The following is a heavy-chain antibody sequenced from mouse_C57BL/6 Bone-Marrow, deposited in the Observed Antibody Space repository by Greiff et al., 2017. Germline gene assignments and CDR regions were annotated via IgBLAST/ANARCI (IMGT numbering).Heavy chain of an antibody. CDR2: INPYNGGT. CDR1: GYTFTDYY. Sequence: VQLQQSGPVLVKPGASVKMSCKASGYTFTDYYMNWVKQSHGKSLEWIGVINPYNGGTSYNQKFKGKATLTVDKSSSTAYMELNSLTSEDSAVYYCARSTTVVPTVDVWGTGTTVTVSS. V-gene: IGHV1-19*01. CDR3: ARSTTVVPTVDV. J-gene: IGHJ1*03. D-gene: IGHD1-1*01.